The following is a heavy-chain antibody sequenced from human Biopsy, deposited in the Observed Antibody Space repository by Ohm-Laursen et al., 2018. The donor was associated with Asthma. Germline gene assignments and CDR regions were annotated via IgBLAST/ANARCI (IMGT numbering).Heavy chain of an antibody. V-gene: IGHV3-30*01. CDR2: ISKDASTQ. D-gene: IGHD1-1*01. Sequence: SLRLSCAASGFSFSNFAIHWVRQAPGKGLEWRGVISKDASTQDYADSVKGRFTMARDNSKNTLDLQMNSLREEDTAVYYCVRDGTDDAFDIWGQGTVVSVSS. J-gene: IGHJ3*02. CDR1: GFSFSNFA. CDR3: VRDGTDDAFDI.